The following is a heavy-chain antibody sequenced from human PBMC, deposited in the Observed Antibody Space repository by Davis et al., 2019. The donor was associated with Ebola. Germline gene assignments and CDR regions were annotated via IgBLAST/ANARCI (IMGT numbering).Heavy chain of an antibody. V-gene: IGHV1-8*02. Sequence: AASVKVSCKASGGTFSSYAISWVRQATGQGPEWMGWMNPNSGNTGYVEKFQGRVTMTRNTSTSTAYMELSSLRSEDTAVYYCVRSGVRGYYNGMDVWGQGTTVSVSS. D-gene: IGHD2-8*01. J-gene: IGHJ6*02. CDR2: MNPNSGNT. CDR3: VRSGVRGYYNGMDV. CDR1: GGTFSSYA.